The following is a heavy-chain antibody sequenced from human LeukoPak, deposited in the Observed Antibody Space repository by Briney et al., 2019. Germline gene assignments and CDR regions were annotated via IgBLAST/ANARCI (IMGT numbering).Heavy chain of an antibody. Sequence: SETLSLTCTVSGGSISSSSYYWGWIRQPPGKGLEWIGSIYYSGSTYYNPSLKSRVTISVDTSKNQFSLKLSSVTAADTAVYYCARHMGSSWYADYWGQGTLVTVSS. D-gene: IGHD6-13*01. V-gene: IGHV4-39*01. CDR2: IYYSGST. CDR1: GGSISSSSYY. J-gene: IGHJ4*02. CDR3: ARHMGSSWYADY.